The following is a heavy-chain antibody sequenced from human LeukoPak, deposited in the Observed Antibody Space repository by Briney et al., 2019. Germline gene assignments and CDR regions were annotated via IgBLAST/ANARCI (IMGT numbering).Heavy chain of an antibody. Sequence: GGSLRLSCAASGFTFSNYAMHWVRQAPGKGPEWVAFIRSDGSSKYDIDSVKGRFSISRDNSKNTVYLEMNGLRPEDTAVYYCAQDGVTFYGVWSGFYMANWGQGTLVSVSS. J-gene: IGHJ4*02. D-gene: IGHD3-3*01. CDR1: GFTFSNYA. CDR2: IRSDGSSK. V-gene: IGHV3-30*02. CDR3: AQDGVTFYGVWSGFYMAN.